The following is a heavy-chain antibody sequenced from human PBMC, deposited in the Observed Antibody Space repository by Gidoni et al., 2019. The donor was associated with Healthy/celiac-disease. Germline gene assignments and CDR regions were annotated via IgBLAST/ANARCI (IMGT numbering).Heavy chain of an antibody. J-gene: IGHJ4*02. CDR3: ARDLGGIYKFDY. CDR2: SIPILGIA. V-gene: IGHV1-69*08. Sequence: QVQLVQSGAEVQKPGSSVKVSCKASGGTFSSYTISWVRQAPGQGLEWMGRSIPILGIANYAQKFQGRVTITADKSTSTAYRELSSLRAEDTAVYYCARDLGGIYKFDYWGQGTLVTVSS. D-gene: IGHD3-16*01. CDR1: GGTFSSYT.